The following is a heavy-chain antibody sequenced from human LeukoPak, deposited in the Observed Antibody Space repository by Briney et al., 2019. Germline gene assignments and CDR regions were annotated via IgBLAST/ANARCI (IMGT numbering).Heavy chain of an antibody. CDR3: ARARGGYDLDY. D-gene: IGHD5-12*01. V-gene: IGHV3-7*01. CDR1: GFTFSSYR. CDR2: IKQDGGEK. J-gene: IGHJ4*02. Sequence: GGSLRLSCAASGFTFSSYRMSWVRQAPGKGLEWVANIKQDGGEKYYVESVKGRFTISRDNVKNSLYLQMNSLRVEDTAVYYCARARGGYDLDYWGQGTLVTVSS.